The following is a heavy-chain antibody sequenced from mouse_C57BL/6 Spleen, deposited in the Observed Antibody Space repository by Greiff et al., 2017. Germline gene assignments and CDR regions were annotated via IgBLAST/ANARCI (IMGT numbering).Heavy chain of an antibody. CDR2: IYPRSGNT. Sequence: QVHVKQSGAELARPGASVKLSCKASGYTFTSYGISWVKQRTGQGLEWIGEIYPRSGNTYYNEKFKGKATLTADKSSSTAYMALRSLTSEDSAVYFCARVESSGFWFAYWGQGTLVTVSA. D-gene: IGHD3-2*02. J-gene: IGHJ3*01. CDR1: GYTFTSYG. V-gene: IGHV1-81*01. CDR3: ARVESSGFWFAY.